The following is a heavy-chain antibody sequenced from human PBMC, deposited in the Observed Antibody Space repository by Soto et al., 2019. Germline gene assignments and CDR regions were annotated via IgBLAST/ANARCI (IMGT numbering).Heavy chain of an antibody. J-gene: IGHJ4*02. D-gene: IGHD2-15*01. CDR2: ISADGTNT. CDR1: GYTFGFFG. V-gene: IGHV3-30*03. CDR3: AGGNLSFDFDP. Sequence: GGSLRLSCTASGYTFGFFGMHWVRQAPGKGLEWVAFISADGTNTYYADSVRGRFTLSRDNSMRTGYLQMNTLRDDDTGLYFCAGGNLSFDFDPWGRGTLVTVSS.